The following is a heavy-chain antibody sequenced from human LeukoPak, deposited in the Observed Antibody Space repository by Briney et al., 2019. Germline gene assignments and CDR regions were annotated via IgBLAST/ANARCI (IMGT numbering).Heavy chain of an antibody. V-gene: IGHV3-23*01. J-gene: IGHJ5*02. Sequence: GGSLRLSCAASGFTFSSYAMSWVRQAPGKGLEWVSAITTDGSRTYNADSVKGRFTISRDNSKNTLYLQMNSLRAEDTAVYYCAKDPGGVSSSAGNWFDPWGQGTLVTVSS. CDR3: AKDPGGVSSSAGNWFDP. CDR2: ITTDGSRT. CDR1: GFTFSSYA. D-gene: IGHD6-6*01.